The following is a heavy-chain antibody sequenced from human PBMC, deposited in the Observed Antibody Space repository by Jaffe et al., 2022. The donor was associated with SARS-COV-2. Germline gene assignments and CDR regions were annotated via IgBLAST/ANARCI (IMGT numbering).Heavy chain of an antibody. V-gene: IGHV3-21*01. Sequence: EVQLVESGGGLVKPGGSLRLSCAVSGFTFSNYNMNWVRQAPGKGLEWVSSISTRSSYIYYADSVKGRFTISRDNAKNSLYLQMNSLRAEDTAVYYCARDQYCGGDCYLHYSGMDVWGQGTTVTVSS. CDR1: GFTFSNYN. CDR2: ISTRSSYI. D-gene: IGHD2-21*02. J-gene: IGHJ6*02. CDR3: ARDQYCGGDCYLHYSGMDV.